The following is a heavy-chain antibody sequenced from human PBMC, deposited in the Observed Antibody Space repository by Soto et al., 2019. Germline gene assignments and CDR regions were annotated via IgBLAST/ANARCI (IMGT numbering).Heavy chain of an antibody. J-gene: IGHJ4*02. V-gene: IGHV3-13*01. Sequence: PGGSLRLSWDTSGLYFSDYDMHWVRQAPGKGLQWVSAVGTEGDTYYPDFVKGRFTVSRDNGKKSLFLDMKTLSAGDTAIYYCATDLDDSSGWYDYLGQGTLVTV. CDR2: VGTEGDT. CDR3: ATDLDDSSGWYDY. D-gene: IGHD6-19*01. CDR1: GLYFSDYD.